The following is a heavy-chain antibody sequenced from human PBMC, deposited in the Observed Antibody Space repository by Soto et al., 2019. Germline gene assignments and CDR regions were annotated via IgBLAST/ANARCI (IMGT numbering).Heavy chain of an antibody. J-gene: IGHJ4*02. CDR1: GGSISSYH. D-gene: IGHD1-26*01. CDR3: AGDILSGSYRFDY. V-gene: IGHV4-59*08. Sequence: QVQLQESGPGLVKPSETLSLTCTVSGGSISSYHWSWIRQSPEKGLECIAHFFNGGNTMYNPSLMSRVTISADTSKNQCSLQLRSVTAADPAISYCAGDILSGSYRFDYWGQGTLVTVSS. CDR2: FFNGGNT.